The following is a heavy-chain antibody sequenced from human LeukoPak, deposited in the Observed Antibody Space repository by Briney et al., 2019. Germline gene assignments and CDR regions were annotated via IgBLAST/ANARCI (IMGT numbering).Heavy chain of an antibody. J-gene: IGHJ4*02. CDR3: ARDKVEGGDGYNLLSY. D-gene: IGHD5-24*01. CDR1: GGTFSSYA. V-gene: IGHV1-69*13. CDR2: IIPIFGTA. Sequence: SVKVSCKASGGTFSSYAISWVRQAPGQGLEWMGGIIPIFGTANYAQKFQGRVTITADESTSTAYMELSSLRSEDTAVYYCARDKVEGGDGYNLLSYWGRGTLVTVSS.